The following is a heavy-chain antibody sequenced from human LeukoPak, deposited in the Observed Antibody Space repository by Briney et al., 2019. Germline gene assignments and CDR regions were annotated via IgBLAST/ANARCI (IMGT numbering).Heavy chain of an antibody. CDR3: ARGSRSSTSGHFDY. CDR2: IYHSGST. CDR1: GGSISSGGYS. D-gene: IGHD2-2*01. Sequence: PSQTLSLTCAVSGGSISSGGYSWSWIRQPPGKGLEWIGYIYHSGSTYYNPSLKSRVTISVDRSKNQFSLKLSSVTAADTAVYYCARGSRSSTSGHFDYWGQGTLVTVSS. J-gene: IGHJ4*02. V-gene: IGHV4-30-2*01.